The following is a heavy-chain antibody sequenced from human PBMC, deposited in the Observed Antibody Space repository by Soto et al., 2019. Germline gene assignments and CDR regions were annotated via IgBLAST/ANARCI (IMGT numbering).Heavy chain of an antibody. CDR1: GGSFSGHS. Sequence: PSETLSLTCAVYGGSFSGHSWTWIRQSPGKGLEWIGDINHSGRVNYSPSLKSRVTISLVTSKNQFSLTLSAVTAADTAMYYCSTRAYDTNGYYRFDPWGQGTLVTVSS. CDR3: STRAYDTNGYYRFDP. D-gene: IGHD3-22*01. J-gene: IGHJ5*01. V-gene: IGHV4-34*01. CDR2: INHSGRV.